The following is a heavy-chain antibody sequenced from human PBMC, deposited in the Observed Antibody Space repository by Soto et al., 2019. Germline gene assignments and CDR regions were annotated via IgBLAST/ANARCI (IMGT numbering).Heavy chain of an antibody. CDR3: ARDRRGYYDPEQGFDY. V-gene: IGHV4-59*01. CDR2: IYYSGST. CDR1: GGSISSYY. D-gene: IGHD3-22*01. J-gene: IGHJ4*02. Sequence: PSETLSLTCTVSGGSISSYYWSWIRQPPGKGLEWIGYIYYSGSTNYNPSLKSRVTISVDTSKNQFSLKLSSVTAADTAVYYCARDRRGYYDPEQGFDYWGQGTLVTVSS.